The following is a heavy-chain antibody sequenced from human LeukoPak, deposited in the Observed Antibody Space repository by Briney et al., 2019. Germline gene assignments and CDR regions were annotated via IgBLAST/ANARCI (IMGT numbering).Heavy chain of an antibody. CDR3: ARVRQLVQDFDY. D-gene: IGHD6-13*01. Sequence: SETPSLTCTVSGDSISTSNSYWGWIRQPPGKGLEWIGSIYYSGNTYYNASLKSRVTISVDTSKNQFSLKLNSVTAADTAVYYCARVRQLVQDFDYWGQGTLVTVSS. CDR2: IYYSGNT. V-gene: IGHV4-39*01. CDR1: GDSISTSNSY. J-gene: IGHJ4*02.